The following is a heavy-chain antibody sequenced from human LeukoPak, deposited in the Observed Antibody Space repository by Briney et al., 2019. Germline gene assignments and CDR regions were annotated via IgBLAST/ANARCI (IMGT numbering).Heavy chain of an antibody. CDR3: ARVNGYCSNISCFLDY. CDR1: GGTFSSHV. D-gene: IGHD2-2*01. Sequence: VASVKVSCKTSGGTFSSHVISWVRQAPGQGLEWMGGIIPIFGTANYAQKFQGRVTITADKFTNKVYMELSSLRSDDTAIYFCARVNGYCSNISCFLDYWGQGTLVTVSS. J-gene: IGHJ4*02. V-gene: IGHV1-69*06. CDR2: IIPIFGTA.